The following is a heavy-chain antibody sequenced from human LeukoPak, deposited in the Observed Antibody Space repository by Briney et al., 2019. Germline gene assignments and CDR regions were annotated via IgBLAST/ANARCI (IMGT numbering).Heavy chain of an antibody. D-gene: IGHD3-3*01. J-gene: IGHJ6*02. V-gene: IGHV1-69*04. CDR1: GGTLSSYA. CDR3: ARFEGIFGVVRYYYYGMDV. CDR2: VIPIFGIA. Sequence: SVKVSCKASGGTLSSYAISWVRQAPGQGLEWMGRVIPIFGIANYAQKFQGRVTITADKSTSTAYMELSSLRSEDTAVYYCARFEGIFGVVRYYYYGMDVWGQGTTVTVSS.